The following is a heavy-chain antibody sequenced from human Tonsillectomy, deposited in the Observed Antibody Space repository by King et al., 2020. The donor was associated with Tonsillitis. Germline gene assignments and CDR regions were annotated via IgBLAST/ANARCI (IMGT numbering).Heavy chain of an antibody. Sequence: VQLVESGGGLVQPGGSLRLSCAASGLTFRSYWMNWVRQAPGKGPEWVANIKEDGSEEHYVDSVKGRFTISRDNAKDSLYLQMNSLRAEDTAVYYCARGVNWGVLLDYFYYMDVWGKGTTVTVS. V-gene: IGHV3-7*01. CDR1: GLTFRSYW. CDR2: IKEDGSEE. CDR3: ARGVNWGVLLDYFYYMDV. D-gene: IGHD7-27*01. J-gene: IGHJ6*03.